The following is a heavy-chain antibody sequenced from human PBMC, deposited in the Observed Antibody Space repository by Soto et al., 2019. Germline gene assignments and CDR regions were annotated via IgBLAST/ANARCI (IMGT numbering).Heavy chain of an antibody. J-gene: IGHJ6*02. CDR1: GYTFTGYY. V-gene: IGHV1-2*02. CDR3: ARESRSLLYYYYGVDV. D-gene: IGHD3-16*02. CDR2: INPNSGGT. Sequence: GASVKVSCKASGYTFTGYYMHWVRQAPGQGLEWMGWINPNSGGTNYAQKFQGRVTMTRDTSISTAYMELSRLRSDDTAVYYCARESRSLLYYYYGVDVWGQGTTVTVSS.